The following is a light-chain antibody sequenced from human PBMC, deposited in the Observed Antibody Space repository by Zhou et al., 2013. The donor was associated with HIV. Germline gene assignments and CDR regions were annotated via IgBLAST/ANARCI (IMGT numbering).Light chain of an antibody. J-gene: IGKJ5*01. CDR2: GAS. Sequence: IQLTQSPSSLSASVGDRVTITCRASQVISTYLAWYQQKPGKAPKLLIYGASTLQSGVPSRFSGSGSGTEFTLTISSLQPDDFGTYYCQQFNNKPITFGQGTRLEI. CDR1: QVISTY. CDR3: QQFNNKPIT. V-gene: IGKV1-9*01.